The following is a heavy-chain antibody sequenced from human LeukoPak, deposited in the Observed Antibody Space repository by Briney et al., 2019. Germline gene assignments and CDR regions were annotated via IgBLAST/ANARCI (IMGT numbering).Heavy chain of an antibody. Sequence: GGSLRLSCAASGFTFSSYSMNWVRQAPGKGLEWVSSISSSSSYKYYADSVKGRFTISRDNAKNSLYLQMNSLRAEDTAVYYCARDVGFTIPYYFDYWGQGTLVTVSS. CDR3: ARDVGFTIPYYFDY. V-gene: IGHV3-21*01. CDR2: ISSSSSYK. CDR1: GFTFSSYS. J-gene: IGHJ4*02. D-gene: IGHD3-10*01.